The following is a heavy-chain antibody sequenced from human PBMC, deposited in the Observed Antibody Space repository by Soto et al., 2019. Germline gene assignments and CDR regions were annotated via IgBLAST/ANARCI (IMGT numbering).Heavy chain of an antibody. CDR2: ISAYNGNT. CDR3: ARVGTPIDY. V-gene: IGHV1-18*01. CDR1: GYTFTNFG. Sequence: QVQLVQSGAEVKKPGASVKVSCKTSGYTFTNFGLSWVRQAPGQGLEWMGWISAYNGNTNYAQNFQGRVTMTTDTSTSTAHMELRSLNSADTAVYYCARVGTPIDYWGQGTLVTVS. D-gene: IGHD2-15*01. J-gene: IGHJ4*02.